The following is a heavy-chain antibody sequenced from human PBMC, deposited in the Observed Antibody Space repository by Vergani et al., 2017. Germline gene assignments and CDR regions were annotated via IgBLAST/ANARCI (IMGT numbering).Heavy chain of an antibody. CDR2: INPSGGST. D-gene: IGHD5-24*01. J-gene: IGHJ3*02. CDR3: ARDGDGYNLNGAFDI. V-gene: IGHV1-46*01. CDR1: GYTFTSYY. Sequence: QVQLVQSGAEVKKPGASVKVSCKASGYTFTSYYMHWVRQAPGQGLEWMGIINPSGGSTSYAHKFQGRVTMTRDTSTSTVYMELSSLRSEDTAVYYCARDGDGYNLNGAFDIWGQGTMVTVSS.